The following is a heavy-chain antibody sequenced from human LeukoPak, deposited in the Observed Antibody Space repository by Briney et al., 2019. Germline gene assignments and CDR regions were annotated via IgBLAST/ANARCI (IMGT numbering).Heavy chain of an antibody. Sequence: SVKVSCKAPGGNFNTFPCNWVRQAPGQRLEWMGGLIPLFRTANYAQKFQGRLTITADESISTTYMELSSLTSDDTAVYYCTRPVWDTSPGAFDIWGQGAMVTVSS. CDR1: GGNFNTFP. D-gene: IGHD3-16*01. CDR3: TRPVWDTSPGAFDI. J-gene: IGHJ3*02. CDR2: LIPLFRTA. V-gene: IGHV1-69*13.